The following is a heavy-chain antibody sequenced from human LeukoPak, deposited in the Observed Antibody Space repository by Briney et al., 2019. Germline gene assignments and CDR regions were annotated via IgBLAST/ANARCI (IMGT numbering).Heavy chain of an antibody. J-gene: IGHJ4*02. D-gene: IGHD6-13*01. Sequence: PGGSLRLSCAASGFTFSGSAMHWVRQASGKGLEWVGRIRSKANSYATAYAASVKGRFTISRDDSKNTAYLQMNSLKTEDTAVYYCAKERYSSSSLFAITPFDYWGQGSLVTVSS. V-gene: IGHV3-73*01. CDR2: IRSKANSYAT. CDR3: AKERYSSSSLFAITPFDY. CDR1: GFTFSGSA.